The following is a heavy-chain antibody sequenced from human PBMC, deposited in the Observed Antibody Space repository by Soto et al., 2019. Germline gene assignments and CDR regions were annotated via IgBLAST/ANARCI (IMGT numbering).Heavy chain of an antibody. Sequence: RRPSCEASGFLLSVSAVHWVRQASGKGLEWVGRIRNKANNYATAYAASVKGRSTVSRDDSKNTAYLQMNSLKTEDSAVYYCTRLEYDVDVWGQGTTVTVSS. V-gene: IGHV3-73*01. CDR3: TRLEYDVDV. CDR1: GFLLSVSA. J-gene: IGHJ6*02. CDR2: IRNKANNYAT.